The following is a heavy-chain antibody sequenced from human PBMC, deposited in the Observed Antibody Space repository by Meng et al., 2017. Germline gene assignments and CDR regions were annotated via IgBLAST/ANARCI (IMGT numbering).Heavy chain of an antibody. J-gene: IGHJ4*02. V-gene: IGHV1-46*01. Sequence: ASVKVSCKASGYTFTSYYMHWVRQAPGQGLEWMGIINPSGGSTSYAQKFQGRVTMTRDTSTSTVYMELSSLRSEDTAVYYCARGVDYDYVWGSPGDYWGQGTLVTGAS. CDR1: GYTFTSYY. CDR2: INPSGGST. CDR3: ARGVDYDYVWGSPGDY. D-gene: IGHD3-16*01.